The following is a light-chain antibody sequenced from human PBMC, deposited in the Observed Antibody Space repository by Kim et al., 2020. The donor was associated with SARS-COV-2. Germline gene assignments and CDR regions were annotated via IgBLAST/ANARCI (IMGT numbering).Light chain of an antibody. V-gene: IGKV1-5*03. CDR3: QQYNSYPLS. CDR1: ESISSW. J-gene: IGKJ4*01. CDR2: KAS. Sequence: ASIGDSITLTCRASESISSWLAWYQQKPGKAPKVLIYKASSLESGGPSRFSGSGSGTDFTLTISSLQPDDFATYYCQQYNSYPLSFGGGTKVDIK.